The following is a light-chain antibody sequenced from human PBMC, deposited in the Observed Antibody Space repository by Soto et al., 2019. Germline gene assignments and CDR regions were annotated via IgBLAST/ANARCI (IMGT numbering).Light chain of an antibody. CDR1: QSVSSSY. Sequence: EIVLTQSPGTLSLSPGERATLSCRASQSVSSSYLAWYQQKPGQAPRLLIYGASSRATGIPDRFSGGGSGTDFTLTTISLQPPEFAVDYYQQQCSSPLYTFGQGTKLEIK. CDR2: GAS. V-gene: IGKV3-20*01. J-gene: IGKJ2*01. CDR3: QQQCSSPLYT.